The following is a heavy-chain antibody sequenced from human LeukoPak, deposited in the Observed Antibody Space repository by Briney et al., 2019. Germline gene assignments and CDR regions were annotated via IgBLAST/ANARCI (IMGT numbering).Heavy chain of an antibody. Sequence: GGSLRLSCAASGFTFSAYWMHWVRQAPGKGLEWVSVIYSGGTTYYADSVKGRFTISRHIYKNTLYFQMNSLTAEDTAVYYCAGGGALDYWGQGTLVTVSS. CDR3: AGGGALDY. V-gene: IGHV3-53*04. CDR1: GFTFSAYW. J-gene: IGHJ4*02. CDR2: IYSGGTT. D-gene: IGHD2-15*01.